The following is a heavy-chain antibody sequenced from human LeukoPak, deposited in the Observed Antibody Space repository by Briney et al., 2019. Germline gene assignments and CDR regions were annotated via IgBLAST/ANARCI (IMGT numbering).Heavy chain of an antibody. CDR2: TYSGGTT. V-gene: IGHV3-53*01. Sequence: AGGSLRPSCAASGFTVSSNYMSWVRQAPGKGLEWVSVTYSGGTTDYADSVQGRFTISRDNSKNTLYLQMNSLRAEDTAVYYCATKRGYNYGLDYWGQGTLDSVCS. D-gene: IGHD5-18*01. J-gene: IGHJ4*02. CDR1: GFTVSSNY. CDR3: ATKRGYNYGLDY.